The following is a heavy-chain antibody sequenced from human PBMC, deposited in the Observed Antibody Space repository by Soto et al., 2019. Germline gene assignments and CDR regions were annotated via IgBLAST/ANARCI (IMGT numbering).Heavy chain of an antibody. V-gene: IGHV3-23*01. D-gene: IGHD3-22*01. Sequence: EVQLLESGGGLVQPGGSLRLSCAASGFTFSSYAMSWVRQAPGKGLEWVSAISGSGGSTYYADSVEGRFTISRDNSKNTLYLQMNSLRAEDTAVYYCAKVVTMIVVVNYFDYWGQGTLVTVSS. CDR2: ISGSGGST. CDR1: GFTFSSYA. J-gene: IGHJ4*02. CDR3: AKVVTMIVVVNYFDY.